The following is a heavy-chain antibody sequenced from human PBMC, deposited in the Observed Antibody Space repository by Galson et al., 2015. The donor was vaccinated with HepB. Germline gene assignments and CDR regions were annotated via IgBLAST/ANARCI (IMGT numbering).Heavy chain of an antibody. Sequence: SLRLSCAASGFTFDDYTMHWVRQAPGKGLEWVSVISWDGGSTYHADSVKGRFTISRDNSKNSLFLQMNSLRTEDTALYYCAKEMYSTRWTRGFDYWGQGTLVTVS. CDR3: AKEMYSTRWTRGFDY. D-gene: IGHD2/OR15-2a*01. J-gene: IGHJ4*02. V-gene: IGHV3-43*01. CDR2: ISWDGGST. CDR1: GFTFDDYT.